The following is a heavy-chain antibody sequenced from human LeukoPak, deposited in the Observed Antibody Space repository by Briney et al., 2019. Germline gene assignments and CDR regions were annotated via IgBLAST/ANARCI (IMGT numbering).Heavy chain of an antibody. Sequence: GGSLRLSCAASGFTFSSYEMNWVRQAPGKGLEWVSYISSSGSTIYYADSVKGRFTISRDNAKNSLYLQMNSLRAEDTAVYYCARDAGYGSGSDYWGQGTLVTVSS. CDR3: ARDAGYGSGSDY. V-gene: IGHV3-48*03. CDR1: GFTFSSYE. CDR2: ISSSGSTI. D-gene: IGHD3-10*01. J-gene: IGHJ4*02.